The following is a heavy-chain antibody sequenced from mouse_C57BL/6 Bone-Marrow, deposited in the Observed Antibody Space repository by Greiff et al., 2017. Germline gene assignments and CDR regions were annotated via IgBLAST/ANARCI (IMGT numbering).Heavy chain of an antibody. CDR3: ERFYGSSCYFDY. D-gene: IGHD1-1*01. J-gene: IGHJ2*01. Sequence: QVQLQQPGAELVKPGASVKLSCTASGYTFTSYWMPWVQQRPGQGLEWIGMIHPNSGSTNYNEKFQSKTTLTVDKSSSTAYMQLSSLTSEDSAVYYWERFYGSSCYFDYWGQGTTLTVSS. CDR2: IHPNSGST. V-gene: IGHV1-64*01. CDR1: GYTFTSYW.